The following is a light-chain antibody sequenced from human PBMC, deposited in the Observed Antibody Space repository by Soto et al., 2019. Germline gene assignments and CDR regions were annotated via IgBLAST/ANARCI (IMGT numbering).Light chain of an antibody. Sequence: QSVLTQPPSVSGAPGQRVTISCTGNSASIGAGYDVHWYQQLPGTAPRLLIYGNNNRPSGVPDRFSGSKSGTSASLAITGLQAEDEADYYCQSYYSSLSGLEVFGGGTKHTVL. V-gene: IGLV1-40*01. CDR3: QSYYSSLSGLEV. CDR1: SASIGAGYD. CDR2: GNN. J-gene: IGLJ3*02.